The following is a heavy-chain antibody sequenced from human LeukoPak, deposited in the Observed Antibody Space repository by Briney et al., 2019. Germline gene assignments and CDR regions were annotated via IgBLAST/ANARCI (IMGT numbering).Heavy chain of an antibody. D-gene: IGHD5-18*01. CDR1: GGSISSGSYY. V-gene: IGHV4-61*02. CDR2: IYTSGST. J-gene: IGHJ4*02. Sequence: SETPSLTCTVSGGSISSGSYYWSWIRQPAGKGLEWIGRIYTSGSTSYNSSLKSRVTISVHTSKNQFSLKLDSVTVADTAMYYCARHRWLPHDPPRHWGQGTLVTVSS. CDR3: ARHRWLPHDPPRH.